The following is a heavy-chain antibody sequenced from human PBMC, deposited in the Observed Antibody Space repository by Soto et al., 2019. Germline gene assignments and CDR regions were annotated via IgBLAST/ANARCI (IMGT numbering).Heavy chain of an antibody. CDR1: GFTFSSYS. V-gene: IGHV3-48*02. CDR3: ARDLRCSSTSCPTYYYGMDV. D-gene: IGHD2-2*01. Sequence: GGSLRLSCAASGFTFSSYSMNWVRQAPGKGLEWVSYISSSSSTIYYADSVKGRFTISRDNAKNSLYLQMNSLRDEDTAVYYCARDLRCSSTSCPTYYYGMDVWDQGTTVTVSS. J-gene: IGHJ6*02. CDR2: ISSSSSTI.